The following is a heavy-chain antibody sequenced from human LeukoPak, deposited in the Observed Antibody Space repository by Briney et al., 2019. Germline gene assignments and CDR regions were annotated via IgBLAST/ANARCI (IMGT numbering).Heavy chain of an antibody. CDR1: GGSFSGYY. CDR3: ARGYGSSVVLRYFDWLDDAFDI. Sequence: PSETLSLTCAVYGGSFSGYYWSWIRQTPGKGLEWIGEINHSGSTNYNPSLKSRVTVSVDTSKNQFSLKLSSVTAADTAVYYCARGYGSSVVLRYFDWLDDAFDIWGQGTMVTVSS. D-gene: IGHD3-9*01. CDR2: INHSGST. J-gene: IGHJ3*02. V-gene: IGHV4-34*01.